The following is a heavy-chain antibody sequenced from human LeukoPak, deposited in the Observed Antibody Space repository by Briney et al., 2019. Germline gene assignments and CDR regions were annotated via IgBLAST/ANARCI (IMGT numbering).Heavy chain of an antibody. V-gene: IGHV4-4*07. CDR1: GSSISSYH. J-gene: IGHJ5*02. CDR2: LSASGTT. CDR3: ARDADGAAQFDP. Sequence: PSETLSLTCTVSGSSISSYHWTWIRQAAGKGLEWIGRLSASGTTNYNPSLKSRVTISGDKTKKHFSLKLSSVTAADTAVYYCARDADGAAQFDPWGQGTLVTVSS. D-gene: IGHD6-13*01.